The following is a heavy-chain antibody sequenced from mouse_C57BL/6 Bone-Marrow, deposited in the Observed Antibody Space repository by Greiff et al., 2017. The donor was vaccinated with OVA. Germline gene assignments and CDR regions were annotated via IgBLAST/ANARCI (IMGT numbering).Heavy chain of an antibody. CDR2: IWSGGST. V-gene: IGHV2-2*01. CDR1: GFSLTSYG. D-gene: IGHD2-2*01. CDR3: ARLLWLRRGGYYFDY. Sequence: VQLQESGPGLVQPSQSLSITCTVSGFSLTSYGVHWVRQSPGKGLEWLGVIWSGGSTDSNAAFMSRLSISKDNSKSQVFFKMNSLQADDTAIYYCARLLWLRRGGYYFDYWGQGTTLTVSS. J-gene: IGHJ2*01.